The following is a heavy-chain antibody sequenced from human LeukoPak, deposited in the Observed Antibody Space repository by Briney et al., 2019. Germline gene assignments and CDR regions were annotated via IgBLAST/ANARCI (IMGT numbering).Heavy chain of an antibody. D-gene: IGHD1-26*01. J-gene: IGHJ5*02. Sequence: PGGSLRLSCAASGFTFSSYGMHWVRQAPGKGLEWVAFIRYDGSNKYYADSVKGRFIISRDNSKNTLYLQMNSLRAEDTAVYYCAKDLGLIVGAPWFDPWGQGTLVTVSS. CDR2: IRYDGSNK. CDR1: GFTFSSYG. V-gene: IGHV3-30*02. CDR3: AKDLGLIVGAPWFDP.